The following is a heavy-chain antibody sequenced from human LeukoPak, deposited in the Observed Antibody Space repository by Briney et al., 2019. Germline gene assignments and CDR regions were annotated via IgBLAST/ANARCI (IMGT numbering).Heavy chain of an antibody. CDR1: GGTFSSYA. D-gene: IGHD2-2*01. CDR3: ARGPDIVVVPAAHAGGDYYYGMDV. Sequence: EASVKVFCKASGGTFSSYAISWGRQAPGQGLEWMGGIIPIFGTANYAQKFQGRVTITADKSTSTAYMELSSLRSEDTAVYYCARGPDIVVVPAAHAGGDYYYGMDVWGKGTTVTVSS. V-gene: IGHV1-69*06. CDR2: IIPIFGTA. J-gene: IGHJ6*04.